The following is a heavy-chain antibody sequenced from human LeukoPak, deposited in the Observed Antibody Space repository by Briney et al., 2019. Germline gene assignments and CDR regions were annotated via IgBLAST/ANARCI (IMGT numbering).Heavy chain of an antibody. Sequence: GGSLRLSCAASGFTFSSYGMSWVRQAPGKGLEWVSAISGSGGSTYYADSVKGRFTISRDNSKNTLYLQTNSLRAEDTAVYYCAKLRSGSYYYWGQGTLVTVSS. CDR1: GFTFSSYG. CDR3: AKLRSGSYYY. CDR2: ISGSGGST. V-gene: IGHV3-23*01. J-gene: IGHJ4*02. D-gene: IGHD1-26*01.